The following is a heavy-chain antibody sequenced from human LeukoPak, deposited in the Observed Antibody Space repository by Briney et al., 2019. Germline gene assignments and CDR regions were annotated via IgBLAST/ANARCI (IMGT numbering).Heavy chain of an antibody. D-gene: IGHD3-10*01. V-gene: IGHV1-69*04. CDR3: ARTRPRDGSGSYFSWFDP. CDR1: GGTFSSYA. Sequence: SVKVSCKASGGTFSSYAISWVRQAPGQGLEWMGRIIPILGIANCAQKFQGRVTITADKSTSTAYMELSSLRSEDTAVYYCARTRPRDGSGSYFSWFDPWGQGTLVTVSS. J-gene: IGHJ5*02. CDR2: IIPILGIA.